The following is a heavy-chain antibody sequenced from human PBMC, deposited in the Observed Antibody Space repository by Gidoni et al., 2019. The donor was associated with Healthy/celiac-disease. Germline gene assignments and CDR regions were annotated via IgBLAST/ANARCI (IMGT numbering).Heavy chain of an antibody. CDR2: ISSSSSYI. D-gene: IGHD4-17*01. Sequence: VQLGESGGGLVKPGGSRRLSCAASGSTFSSYTMDWVRPAPGQGLEWVSYISSSSSYIYYADSVKGRFTISRDNAKNSLYLQMNGLGAEDTAVYYGVTTVNEYDAIDIWGQGTMVTVSS. J-gene: IGHJ3*02. CDR3: VTTVNEYDAIDI. CDR1: GSTFSSYT. V-gene: IGHV3-21*05.